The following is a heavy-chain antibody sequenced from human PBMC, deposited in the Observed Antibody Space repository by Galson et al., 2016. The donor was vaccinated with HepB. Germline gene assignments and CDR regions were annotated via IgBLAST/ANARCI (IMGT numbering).Heavy chain of an antibody. Sequence: SLRLSCAASGFTFSTYSMNWVRQAPGKGLEWVSFISITSGYKYYADSLKGRVTISRDNAKNSLYLQMNSLRAEDTAVYYCARPPEGDRRYFDLWGRGTLVNVSS. CDR3: ARPPEGDRRYFDL. CDR2: ISITSGYK. V-gene: IGHV3-21*01. J-gene: IGHJ2*01. D-gene: IGHD3-16*01. CDR1: GFTFSTYS.